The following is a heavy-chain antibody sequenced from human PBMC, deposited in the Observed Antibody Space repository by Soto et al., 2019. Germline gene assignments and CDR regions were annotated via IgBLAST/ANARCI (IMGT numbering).Heavy chain of an antibody. V-gene: IGHV4-34*01. CDR2: INHSGST. Sequence: SETLSLTCAVYGGSFSGYYWSWIRQPPGKGLEWIGEINHSGSTNYNPSLKSRVTISVDTSKNQFSLKLSSVTAADTAVYYCARSPPYGSDSDYYYYYMDVWGKGTTVTVSS. CDR1: GGSFSGYY. J-gene: IGHJ6*03. CDR3: ARSPPYGSDSDYYYYYMDV. D-gene: IGHD3-10*01.